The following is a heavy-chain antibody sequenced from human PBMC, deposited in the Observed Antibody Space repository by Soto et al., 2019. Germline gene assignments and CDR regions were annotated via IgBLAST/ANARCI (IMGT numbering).Heavy chain of an antibody. D-gene: IGHD6-25*01. CDR3: AKFFVETGGSSGWPWTFHY. CDR1: GFTCSSYA. Sequence: EVQLLESGGGWVQPGRSLRLSCAASGFTCSSYAISWVRQAPGKGLEWVSAISGSGGTTYYAASVKGRFTISRDNSKHTLFLQMHRLRAEDTAVYYCAKFFVETGGSSGWPWTFHYWGQGTLVTVSS. CDR2: ISGSGGTT. V-gene: IGHV3-23*01. J-gene: IGHJ4*02.